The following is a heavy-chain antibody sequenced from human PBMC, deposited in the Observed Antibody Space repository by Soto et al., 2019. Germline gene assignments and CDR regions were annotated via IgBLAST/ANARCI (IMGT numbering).Heavy chain of an antibody. J-gene: IGHJ4*02. D-gene: IGHD3-10*01. CDR2: ISYDGSNK. Sequence: QVQLVESGGGVVQPGRSLRLSCAASGFTFSSYAMHWVRQAPGKGLEWVAVISYDGSNKYYADSVKGRFTISRDNSKKRVVPTMNSLRAGEPAVYYCARDPMGRYYGSGSYYFDYWGQGTLVTVSS. CDR1: GFTFSSYA. CDR3: ARDPMGRYYGSGSYYFDY. V-gene: IGHV3-30-3*01.